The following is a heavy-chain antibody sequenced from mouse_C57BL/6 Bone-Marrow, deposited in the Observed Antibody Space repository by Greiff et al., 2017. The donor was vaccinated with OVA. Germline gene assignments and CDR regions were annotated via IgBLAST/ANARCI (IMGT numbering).Heavy chain of an antibody. CDR1: GYTFTSYW. CDR3: ARQDRYFDV. J-gene: IGHJ1*03. Sequence: QVQLQQSGAELVKPGASVKLSCKASGYTFTSYWMQWVKQRPGQGLEWIGEIDPSDSYTNYNQKFKGKATLTVDTSSSTAYMQLSSLTSEDSAVYYCARQDRYFDVWGTGTAVNVTS. V-gene: IGHV1-50*01. D-gene: IGHD3-3*01. CDR2: IDPSDSYT.